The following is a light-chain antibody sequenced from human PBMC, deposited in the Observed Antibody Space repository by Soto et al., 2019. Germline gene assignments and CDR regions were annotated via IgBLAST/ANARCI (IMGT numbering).Light chain of an antibody. CDR2: AAS. V-gene: IGKV1-17*01. J-gene: IGKJ1*01. CDR3: LQHNSYIGTWT. Sequence: DIQMTQSPSSLSASVGDRVTITCRASQGIRNDLVWYQQKPGKAPKRLIYAASSLQSGVPSRFSGSGSGTEFTLTISSLQPEDVATYFCLQHNSYIGTWTFGQGTKVDIK. CDR1: QGIRND.